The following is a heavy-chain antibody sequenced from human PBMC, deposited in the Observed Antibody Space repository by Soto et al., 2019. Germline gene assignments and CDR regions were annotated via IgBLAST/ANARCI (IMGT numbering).Heavy chain of an antibody. CDR1: GGTFSSYA. CDR3: ARDGLQLGIVVVPAAEPYGMDV. J-gene: IGHJ6*02. D-gene: IGHD2-2*03. Sequence: QVQLVQSGAEVKKPGSSVKVSCKASGGTFSSYAISWVRQAPGQGLEWMGGIIPIFGTANYAQKFQGRVTITADESTSTAYMELSSLRSEDTAVYYCARDGLQLGIVVVPAAEPYGMDVWGQGTTVTVSS. V-gene: IGHV1-69*01. CDR2: IIPIFGTA.